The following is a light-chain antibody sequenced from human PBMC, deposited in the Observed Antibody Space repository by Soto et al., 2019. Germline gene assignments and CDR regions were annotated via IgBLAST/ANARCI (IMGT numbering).Light chain of an antibody. Sequence: EIVLTQSPATLSLSPGERATLSCRASQSVSSYLVWYQQKPGQAPRLLIYDASNRASGIPARFSGSGSGTDFTLTITSLEPEDFAVYYCLQRSIGFTFGPGTKVDIK. V-gene: IGKV3-11*01. CDR1: QSVSSY. CDR3: LQRSIGFT. J-gene: IGKJ3*01. CDR2: DAS.